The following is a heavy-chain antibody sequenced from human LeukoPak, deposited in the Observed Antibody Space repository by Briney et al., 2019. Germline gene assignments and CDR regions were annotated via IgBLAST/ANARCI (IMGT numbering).Heavy chain of an antibody. D-gene: IGHD2-15*01. J-gene: IGHJ3*02. V-gene: IGHV1-2*06. CDR1: GYTFTGYY. CDR3: TYCSGGSCYWDDAFDI. Sequence: ASVKVSCKASGYTFTGYYMHWVRQAPGRGLEWMGRINPNSGGTNYAQKFQGRVTMTRDTSISTAYMELSRLRSDDTAVYYCTYCSGGSCYWDDAFDIWGQGTMVTVSS. CDR2: INPNSGGT.